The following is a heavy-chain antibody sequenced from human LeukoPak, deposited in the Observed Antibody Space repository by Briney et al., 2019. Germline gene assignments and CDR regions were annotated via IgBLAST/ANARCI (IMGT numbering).Heavy chain of an antibody. J-gene: IGHJ4*02. Sequence: SETLSLTCAVYGGSFSGYYGSWIRQPPGKGLEWIGEINHSGSTNYNPSLKSRVTISVDTSKNQFSLKLSSVTAADTAVYYCARENKTPYYYDSSGYLRDWGQGTLVTVSS. V-gene: IGHV4-34*01. D-gene: IGHD3-22*01. CDR3: ARENKTPYYYDSSGYLRD. CDR2: INHSGST. CDR1: GGSFSGYY.